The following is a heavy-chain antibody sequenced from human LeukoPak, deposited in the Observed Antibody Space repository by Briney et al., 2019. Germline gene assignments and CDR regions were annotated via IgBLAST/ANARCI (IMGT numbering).Heavy chain of an antibody. Sequence: GGSLRLSCAASGFTFSSYGMHWVRQAPGKGLEWVAFIRYDGSNKYYADSVKGRFTISRDNSKNTLYLQMNSLRAEDTAVYYCARHRGTDEGAFDIWGQGTMVTVSS. D-gene: IGHD1-1*01. CDR1: GFTFSSYG. J-gene: IGHJ3*02. V-gene: IGHV3-30*02. CDR2: IRYDGSNK. CDR3: ARHRGTDEGAFDI.